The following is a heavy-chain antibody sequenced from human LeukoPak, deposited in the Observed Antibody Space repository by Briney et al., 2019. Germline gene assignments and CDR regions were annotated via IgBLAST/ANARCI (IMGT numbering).Heavy chain of an antibody. Sequence: TGGSLRLSCAASGFTFDDYAMHWVRQAPGKGLEWVSGISWNSGSIGYADSVKGRFTISRDNSKNTLYLQMNSLRAEDTAVYYCAKDSHSITIFGVVIGTSYYFDYWGQGTLVTVSS. CDR1: GFTFDDYA. V-gene: IGHV3-9*01. CDR3: AKDSHSITIFGVVIGTSYYFDY. D-gene: IGHD3-3*01. CDR2: ISWNSGSI. J-gene: IGHJ4*02.